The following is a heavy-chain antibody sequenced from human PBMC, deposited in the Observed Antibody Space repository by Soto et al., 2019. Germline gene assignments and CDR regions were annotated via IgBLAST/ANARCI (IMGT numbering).Heavy chain of an antibody. J-gene: IGHJ4*02. V-gene: IGHV4-39*01. D-gene: IGHD2-21*02. CDR3: ARQRTSVVTQAYFDS. CDR1: GDSINNRSYY. CDR2: IYYSGST. Sequence: LSLTCTVTGDSINNRSYYWGWIRQPPGKGLEWIGSIYYSGSTYSNPSLKSRVSMSVDTSKNQFSLKLRSVTAADTALYYCARQRTSVVTQAYFDSWGQGSLVTVSS.